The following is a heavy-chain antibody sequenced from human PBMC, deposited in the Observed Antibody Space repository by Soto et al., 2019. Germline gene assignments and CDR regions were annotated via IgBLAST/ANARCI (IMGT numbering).Heavy chain of an antibody. CDR2: IYYSGST. CDR3: ARGPTITGTIHWFDP. Sequence: SETLSLTCTVSGGSISSSSYYWGWIRQPPGKGVEWIGSIYYSGSTYYNPSLKSRVTISVDTSKNQFSLKLSSVTAADTAVYYCARGPTITGTIHWFDPWGQGTLVTVSS. CDR1: GGSISSSSYY. V-gene: IGHV4-39*07. D-gene: IGHD1-7*01. J-gene: IGHJ5*02.